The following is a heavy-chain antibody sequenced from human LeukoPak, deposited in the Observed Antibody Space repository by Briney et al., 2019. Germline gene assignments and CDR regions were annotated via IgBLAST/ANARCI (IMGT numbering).Heavy chain of an antibody. CDR1: GFTFSSYS. CDR2: ISSSSSYI. CDR3: ARGTRNGVVLITA. Sequence: GGSLRLSCAASGFTFSSYSMNWVRQAPGKGLKWVSSISSSSSYIYYADSVKGRFTISRDNAKNSLYLQMNSLRAEDTAVYYCARGTRNGVVLITAWGQGTLVTVSS. D-gene: IGHD3-22*01. V-gene: IGHV3-21*01. J-gene: IGHJ5*02.